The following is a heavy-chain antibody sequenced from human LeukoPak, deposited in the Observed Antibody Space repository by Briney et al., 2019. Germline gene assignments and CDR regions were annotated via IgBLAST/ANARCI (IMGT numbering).Heavy chain of an antibody. Sequence: GGSLRLSCAASGFTFSDYYMSWIRQAPGKGLEWVSYISSSGSTIYYADSVKGRFTISRDNAKNSLYLQMNSLRAEDTAVYYCAKMVLLWFGELSGPSYFDYWGQGTLVTVSS. CDR3: AKMVLLWFGELSGPSYFDY. CDR1: GFTFSDYY. J-gene: IGHJ4*02. CDR2: ISSSGSTI. D-gene: IGHD3-10*01. V-gene: IGHV3-11*01.